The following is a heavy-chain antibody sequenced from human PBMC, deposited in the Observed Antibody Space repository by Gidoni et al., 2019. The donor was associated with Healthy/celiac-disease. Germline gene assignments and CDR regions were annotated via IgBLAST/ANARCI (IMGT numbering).Heavy chain of an antibody. D-gene: IGHD6-13*01. J-gene: IGHJ6*02. V-gene: IGHV1-2*04. CDR2: LNPNSGCT. CDR3: ARGVGIAAAGALGGMDV. CDR1: GYTFTGYY. Sequence: QVQLVQSGAEVKKPGASVKVSCQASGYTFTGYYMHWVRQAPGQGLEWMGWLNPNSGCTNYAQKFQGWVTMTRDTSISTAYMELSRLRSDDTAVYYCARGVGIAAAGALGGMDVWGQGTTVTVSS.